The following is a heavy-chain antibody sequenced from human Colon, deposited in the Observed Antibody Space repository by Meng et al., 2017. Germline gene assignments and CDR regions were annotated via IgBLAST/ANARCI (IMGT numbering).Heavy chain of an antibody. CDR3: AREGLVGDLRYFDL. Sequence: QVQLGLYGAEVKKPGASVKVSCKASAYTVAGYYMHWVRQAPGQGLEWMGRINPNSGGANYAQKFQGRDTMTRDTSISTAYMELSRLRSDDTAVYYCAREGLVGDLRYFDLWGRGTLVTVSS. D-gene: IGHD3-16*01. CDR2: INPNSGGA. CDR1: AYTVAGYY. J-gene: IGHJ2*01. V-gene: IGHV1-2*06.